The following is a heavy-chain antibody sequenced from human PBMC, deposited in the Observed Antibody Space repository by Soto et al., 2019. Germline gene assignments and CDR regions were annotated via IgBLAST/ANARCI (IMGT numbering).Heavy chain of an antibody. CDR3: ASSYGSGYRACDY. CDR1: GDTFNFYS. V-gene: IGHV1-69*02. J-gene: IGHJ4*02. CDR2: VNPIVSMS. Sequence: QVQLVQSGAEVKRPGSSVKVSCKASGDTFNFYSINWVRQAPGLGLEWMGRVNPIVSMSNYAQKFQGRVTMTADKSTSTAYMELSRLRAEVTAIYYCASSYGSGYRACDYWGQGALVTVSS. D-gene: IGHD3-10*01.